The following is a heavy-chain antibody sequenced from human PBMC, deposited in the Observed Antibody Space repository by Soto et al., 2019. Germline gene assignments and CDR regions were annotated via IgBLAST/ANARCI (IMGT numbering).Heavy chain of an antibody. CDR2: IYYTGNT. J-gene: IGHJ4*02. CDR3: ARDPRSIYSHDH. CDR1: DDSVSSGSYY. D-gene: IGHD3-3*01. V-gene: IGHV4-31*03. Sequence: QVQLQESGPGLVKPSQTLSLTCTVSDDSVSSGSYYSRWIRQHPVRVLEWIGNIYYTGNTYYNPSLKRRLVISVDTSKNQFSLKLTTVAAADTALYYCARDPRSIYSHDHLGQGTLVTVSS.